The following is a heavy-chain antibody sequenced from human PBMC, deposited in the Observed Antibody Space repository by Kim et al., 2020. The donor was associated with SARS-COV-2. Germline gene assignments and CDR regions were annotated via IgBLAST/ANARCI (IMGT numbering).Heavy chain of an antibody. J-gene: IGHJ4*02. CDR1: GFTFSNYA. D-gene: IGHD5-18*01. CDR2: ISVNSRT. CDR3: ARGLVGYSSIWADYFDF. V-gene: IGHV3-23*01. Sequence: GGSLRLSCAASGFTFSNYAMGWVRQASGKGLDWFSFISVNSRTYYADPVKGRFSISRDNSKNTVYLQMNSLSADDTAIYYCARGLVGYSSIWADYFDFWGLGTRDTVSS.